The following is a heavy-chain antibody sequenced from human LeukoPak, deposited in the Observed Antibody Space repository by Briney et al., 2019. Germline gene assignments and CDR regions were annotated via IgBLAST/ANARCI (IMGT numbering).Heavy chain of an antibody. CDR3: AREGRIVGATRVNWFDP. J-gene: IGHJ5*02. CDR1: GGTFSSYA. Sequence: ASVKVSCKASGGTFSSYAISWVRQAPGQGLEWMGGIIPIFGTANYAQKFQGRVTMTRDTSISTAYMELSRLRSDDTAVYYCAREGRIVGATRVNWFDPWGQGTLVAVSS. D-gene: IGHD1-26*01. V-gene: IGHV1-69*05. CDR2: IIPIFGTA.